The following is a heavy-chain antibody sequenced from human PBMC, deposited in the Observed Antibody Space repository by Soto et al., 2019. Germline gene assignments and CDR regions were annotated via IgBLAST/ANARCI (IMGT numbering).Heavy chain of an antibody. D-gene: IGHD6-19*01. CDR2: IFQSGST. CDR1: GGTIRSPDW. Sequence: PSETLSLTCGVSGGTIRSPDWWTWVRQPPGKGLELIGEIFQSGSTNYTPSLESRVTISVDKSKNQFSLTLTSVSAADTAVYFCARGRGRYSSGWSWFDPWGQGVLVTVSS. V-gene: IGHV4-4*02. CDR3: ARGRGRYSSGWSWFDP. J-gene: IGHJ5*02.